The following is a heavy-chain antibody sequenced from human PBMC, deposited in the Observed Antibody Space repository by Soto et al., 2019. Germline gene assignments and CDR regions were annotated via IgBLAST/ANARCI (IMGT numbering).Heavy chain of an antibody. V-gene: IGHV3-23*01. CDR3: ARYIPGVRYYGMDV. CDR2: IGESGTPT. J-gene: IGHJ6*02. Sequence: EVQLLESGGGLVQPGGSLRLSCAASGFTFSSYAMKWVRQAPGKGLEWVSLIGESGTPTYYADSVKGRFTISRDNSGNTLFLERYSLGAEDTAVYYCARYIPGVRYYGMDVWGHGTTVTVSS. CDR1: GFTFSSYA. D-gene: IGHD5-18*01.